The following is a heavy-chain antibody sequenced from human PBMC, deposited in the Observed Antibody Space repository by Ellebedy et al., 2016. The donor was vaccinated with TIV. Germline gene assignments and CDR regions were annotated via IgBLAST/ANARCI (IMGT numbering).Heavy chain of an antibody. D-gene: IGHD3-3*01. CDR3: AKETQHNDVWSGHSD. CDR1: GFTFSRHW. V-gene: IGHV3-7*01. J-gene: IGHJ4*02. Sequence: GESLKISCAASGFTFSRHWMSWVRQAPGKGLEWVATINDDEREKYYVPSVEGRFTISRDNSKNTLYLQLNSLRAEDTAVYYCAKETQHNDVWSGHSDWGQGTLVTVSS. CDR2: INDDEREK.